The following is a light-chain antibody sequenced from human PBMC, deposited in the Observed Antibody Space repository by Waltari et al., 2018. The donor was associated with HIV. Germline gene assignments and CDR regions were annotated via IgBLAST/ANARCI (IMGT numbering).Light chain of an antibody. Sequence: DIQLTQSPSTLSASVRDRVTITCRASQSIISWLAWYQQKPGKAPKLLIYKASTLQSGVPSRFSGSGSATKFTLTISSLQPDDFATYYCQQYNNHWTFGQGTKVEIK. CDR2: KAS. V-gene: IGKV1-5*03. CDR1: QSIISW. J-gene: IGKJ1*01. CDR3: QQYNNHWT.